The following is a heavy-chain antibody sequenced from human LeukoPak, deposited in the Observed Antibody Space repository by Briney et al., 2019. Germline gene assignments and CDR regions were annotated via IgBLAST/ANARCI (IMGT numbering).Heavy chain of an antibody. J-gene: IGHJ6*02. CDR1: GGSISSYY. D-gene: IGHD3-22*01. CDR2: IYYSGST. CDR3: ARIVVVITGYYYYYYGMDV. V-gene: IGHV4-59*12. Sequence: SETLSLTCTVSGGSISSYYWSWIRQPPGKGLEWIGYIYYSGSTNYNPSLKSRVTISVDTPKNQFSLKLSSVTAADAAVYYCARIVVVITGYYYYYYGMDVWGQGTTVTVSS.